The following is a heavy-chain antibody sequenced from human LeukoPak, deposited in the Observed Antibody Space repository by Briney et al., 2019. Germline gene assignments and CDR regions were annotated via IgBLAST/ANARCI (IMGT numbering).Heavy chain of an antibody. V-gene: IGHV5-51*01. J-gene: IGHJ2*01. CDR3: ARRLRLGGSPIWYFDL. CDR2: IYPGDSDT. Sequence: GESLKISCKGSGYSFTSYWIGWVRQMPGKGLEWMGIIYPGDSDTRYSPSFQGQVTISADKSISTAYLQWSSLKASDTAMYYCARRLRLGGSPIWYFDLWGRGTLVTVSS. CDR1: GYSFTSYW. D-gene: IGHD3-16*01.